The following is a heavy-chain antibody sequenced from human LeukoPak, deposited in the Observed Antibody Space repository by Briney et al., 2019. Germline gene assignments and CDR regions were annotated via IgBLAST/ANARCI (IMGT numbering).Heavy chain of an antibody. CDR3: ARDRLYSSSSIASFDY. D-gene: IGHD6-6*01. J-gene: IGHJ4*02. CDR1: GYTFTSYG. V-gene: IGHV1-2*02. CDR2: INPNSGGT. Sequence: ASVKVSCKASGYTFTSYGISWVRQAPGQGLEWMGWINPNSGGTNYAQKFQGRVTMTRDTSISTAYMELSRLRSDDTAVYYCARDRLYSSSSIASFDYWGQGTLVTVSS.